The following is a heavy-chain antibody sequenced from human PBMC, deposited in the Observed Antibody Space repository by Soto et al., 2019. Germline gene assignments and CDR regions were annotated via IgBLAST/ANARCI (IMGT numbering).Heavy chain of an antibody. D-gene: IGHD3-22*01. CDR3: VRDTYFSDSSSYTRCFDF. Sequence: EVQLVESGGGLVQPGGSLRLSCSVSGFTLSDHYIDWVRQAPGKGLEWVGRSRNQANGYSTIYAASVKGRFTTSRDDSTNLVYLQMESLRTEDTAVYYCVRDTYFSDSSSYTRCFDFWGQGALVTVSS. CDR1: GFTLSDHY. J-gene: IGHJ4*02. CDR2: SRNQANGYST. V-gene: IGHV3-72*01.